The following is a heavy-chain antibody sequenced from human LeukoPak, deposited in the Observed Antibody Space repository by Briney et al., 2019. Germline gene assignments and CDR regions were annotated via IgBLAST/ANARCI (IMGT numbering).Heavy chain of an antibody. CDR1: GYTFTSYD. D-gene: IGHD3-10*01. CDR3: ARIATGMVRGVNWFDP. CDR2: MNPNSGNT. V-gene: IGHV1-8*01. Sequence: ASVKVSCKASGYTFTSYDINWVRQATGQGLERMGWMNPNSGNTGYAQKFQGRVTMTRNTSISTAYMELSSLRSEDTAVYYCARIATGMVRGVNWFDPWGQGTLVTVSS. J-gene: IGHJ5*02.